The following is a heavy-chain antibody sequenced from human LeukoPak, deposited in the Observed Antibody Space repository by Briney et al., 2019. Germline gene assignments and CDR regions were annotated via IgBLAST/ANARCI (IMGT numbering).Heavy chain of an antibody. D-gene: IGHD6-13*01. CDR1: GDSVSSNSAT. CDR3: ARVGSIAAAGDPDAFDI. Sequence: SQTLSLTCAISGDSVSSNSATWTWIRQSPSRGLEWLGGTYFRSKWYNDSAESVKSRISINPDTSKNQFSLQLNSVTPEDTAVYYCARVGSIAAAGDPDAFDIWGQGTLVTVSS. CDR2: TYFRSKWYN. J-gene: IGHJ3*02. V-gene: IGHV6-1*01.